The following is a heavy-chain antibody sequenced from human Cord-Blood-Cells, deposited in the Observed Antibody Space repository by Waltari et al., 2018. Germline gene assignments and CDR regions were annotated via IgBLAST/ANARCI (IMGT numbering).Heavy chain of an antibody. CDR3: ARGGVTGDPPTAYFDY. V-gene: IGHV4-34*01. D-gene: IGHD7-27*01. J-gene: IGHJ4*02. CDR1: GGSFSGYY. CDR2: SNHSGST. Sequence: QVQLQQWGAGLLKPSETLSLTCAVYGGSFSGYYWSWLRQPPGKGLEWIGESNHSGSTNYNPSLKGRVTISVDTSKNQFSLKLSSVTAADTAVYYCARGGVTGDPPTAYFDYWGQGTLVTVSS.